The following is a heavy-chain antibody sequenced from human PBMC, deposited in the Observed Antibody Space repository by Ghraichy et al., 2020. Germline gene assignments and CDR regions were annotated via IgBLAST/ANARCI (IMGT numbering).Heavy chain of an antibody. V-gene: IGHV3-23*01. CDR1: GFTFSSYA. Sequence: GSLRLSCAVAGFTFSSYAMSWVRQAPGKGLEWVSAISGTGASTYYVDSVKGRFTISRDNSKNTLYLQMNSLRAEDTAVYYCAKGGLAGRIDYWGQGTLVTVSS. D-gene: IGHD3-10*01. J-gene: IGHJ4*02. CDR3: AKGGLAGRIDY. CDR2: ISGTGAST.